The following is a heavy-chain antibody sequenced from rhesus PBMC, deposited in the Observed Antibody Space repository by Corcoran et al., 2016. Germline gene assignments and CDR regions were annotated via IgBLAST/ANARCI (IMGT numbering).Heavy chain of an antibody. Sequence: EVQLVQSGAEVKKPGAAVKISCKASGYTFRDHIRKWGRQAPEKGLEWMGRVDPEDGEADSAQKFQDRVTITADMSTDTAYMELSSLRSEDTAVYYCASLSGSFDYWGQGVLVTVSS. J-gene: IGHJ4*01. D-gene: IGHD6-31*01. V-gene: IGHV1-111*02. CDR1: GYTFRDHI. CDR2: VDPEDGEA. CDR3: ASLSGSFDY.